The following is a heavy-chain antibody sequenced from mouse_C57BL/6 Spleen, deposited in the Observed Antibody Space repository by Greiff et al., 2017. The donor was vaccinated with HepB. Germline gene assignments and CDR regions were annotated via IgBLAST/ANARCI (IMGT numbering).Heavy chain of an antibody. CDR3: ARGYGSRDFDY. D-gene: IGHD1-1*01. J-gene: IGHJ2*01. Sequence: QVQLQQPGAELVKPGASVKLSCKASGYTFTSYWMQWVKQRPGQGLEWIGEIDPSDSYTNYNQKFKGKATLTVDTSSSTAYMQLSSLTSEDSAVYYCARGYGSRDFDYWGQGTTLTVSS. CDR2: IDPSDSYT. V-gene: IGHV1-50*01. CDR1: GYTFTSYW.